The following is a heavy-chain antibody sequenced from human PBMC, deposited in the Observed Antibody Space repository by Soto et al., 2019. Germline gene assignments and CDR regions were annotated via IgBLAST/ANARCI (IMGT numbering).Heavy chain of an antibody. CDR1: GFTFSSYG. V-gene: IGHV3-30*18. CDR3: AKISEYYYGSEELYGMDV. Sequence: QVQLVESGGGVVQPGRSLRLSCAASGFTFSSYGMHWVRQAPGKGLEWVAVISYDGSNKYYADSVKGRFTISRDNSKNTLYLQMNSLRAEDTAVYYCAKISEYYYGSEELYGMDVWGQGTTVTVSS. D-gene: IGHD3-10*01. CDR2: ISYDGSNK. J-gene: IGHJ6*02.